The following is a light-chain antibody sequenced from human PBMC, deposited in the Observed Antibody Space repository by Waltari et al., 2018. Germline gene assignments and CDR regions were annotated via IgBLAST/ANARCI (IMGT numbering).Light chain of an antibody. V-gene: IGKV1-27*01. CDR2: AAS. J-gene: IGKJ1*01. CDR1: QGISDY. CDR3: QKYNSVPPT. Sequence: DIKMTQSPSSLSASVGDRVTITCRAMQGISDYLAWYQHKRGKIPKLLIYAASALQSGVPSRFTGSGSGTDFTLTISSLQPENVATYYCQKYNSVPPTFGQGTKVEIK.